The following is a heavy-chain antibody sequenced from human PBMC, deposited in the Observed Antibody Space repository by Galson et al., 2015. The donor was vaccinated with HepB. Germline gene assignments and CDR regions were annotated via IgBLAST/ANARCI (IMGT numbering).Heavy chain of an antibody. V-gene: IGHV1-69*13. Sequence: SVKVSCKASGGTFSSYAISWVRQAPGQGLEWMGGIIPIFGTANYAQKFQGRVTITADESTSTAYMELSSLRSEDTAVYYCARDPLDYSSGWYYGMDVWGQGTTVTVSS. D-gene: IGHD6-19*01. CDR2: IIPIFGTA. J-gene: IGHJ6*02. CDR1: GGTFSSYA. CDR3: ARDPLDYSSGWYYGMDV.